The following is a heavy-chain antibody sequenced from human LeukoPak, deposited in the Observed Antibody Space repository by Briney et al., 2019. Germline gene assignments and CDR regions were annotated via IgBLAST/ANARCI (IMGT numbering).Heavy chain of an antibody. V-gene: IGHV4-39*01. Sequence: SETLSLTCTVSGGSIGSSSYNWAWIRQPPGRGLRGMGGIYYIGSPYYNPSLKSRVTISVDTSKNKFSLKLSSVTAADTAVYYCARLGGSRRWLQTNFDYWGQGTLVTVSS. CDR3: ARLGGSRRWLQTNFDY. CDR2: IYYIGSP. J-gene: IGHJ4*02. CDR1: GGSIGSSSYN. D-gene: IGHD5-24*01.